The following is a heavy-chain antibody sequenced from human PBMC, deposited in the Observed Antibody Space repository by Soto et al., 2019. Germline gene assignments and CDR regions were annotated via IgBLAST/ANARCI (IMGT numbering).Heavy chain of an antibody. V-gene: IGHV1-69*01. CDR2: IIPIFGKV. CDR3: ARVVSAAASAGLEYYNYPMVV. D-gene: IGHD6-13*01. Sequence: QVQLVQSGAEVKKPGSSVKVSCKASGGTFNSYALSWVRQASGQGLEWMGGIIPIFGKVNFAQNFQGRVTITADESTSTAYMELSSLGSEDTAVYYCARVVSAAASAGLEYYNYPMVVWGQGTTGIVSS. J-gene: IGHJ6*02. CDR1: GGTFNSYA.